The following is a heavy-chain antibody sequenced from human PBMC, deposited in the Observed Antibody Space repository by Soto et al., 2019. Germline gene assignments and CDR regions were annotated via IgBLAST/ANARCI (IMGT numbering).Heavy chain of an antibody. V-gene: IGHV3-23*01. CDR2: ISGSGGST. J-gene: IGHJ4*02. CDR3: AKDSVAAQFDY. CDR1: GFTFSDYY. D-gene: IGHD6-13*01. Sequence: GGSLRLSCAASGFTFSDYYMSWVRQAPGKGLEWVSAISGSGGSTYYADSVKGRFTISRDNSKNTLYLQMNSLRAEDTAVYYYAKDSVAAQFDYGGQGPLVTVSS.